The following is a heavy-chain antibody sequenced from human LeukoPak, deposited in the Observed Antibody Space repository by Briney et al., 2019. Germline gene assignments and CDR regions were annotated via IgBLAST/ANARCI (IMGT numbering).Heavy chain of an antibody. CDR3: ARVGGVVTANALDY. J-gene: IGHJ4*02. CDR1: GFTFSSYE. V-gene: IGHV3-48*03. Sequence: PGGSLRLSCAASGFTFSSYEMNWVRQAPGKGLEWVSYISSSGSTIYYADSVKGRFTISRDNAKNSLYLQMNSLRAEDTAVYYCARVGGVVTANALDYWGQGTLVAVSS. D-gene: IGHD2-21*02. CDR2: ISSSGSTI.